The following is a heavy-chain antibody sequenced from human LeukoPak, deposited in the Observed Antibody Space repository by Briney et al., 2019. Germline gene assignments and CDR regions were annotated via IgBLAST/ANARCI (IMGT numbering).Heavy chain of an antibody. J-gene: IGHJ4*02. D-gene: IGHD4-17*01. CDR2: INRSGST. CDR3: ARGGDYNYFDY. V-gene: IGHV4-34*01. Sequence: SETLSLTCAVYGGSFSGYYWSWIRQPPGKGLEWIGEINRSGSTNYNPSLKSRVTISVDTSKNQFSLKLSSVTAADTAVYYCARGGDYNYFDYWGQGTLVTVSS. CDR1: GGSFSGYY.